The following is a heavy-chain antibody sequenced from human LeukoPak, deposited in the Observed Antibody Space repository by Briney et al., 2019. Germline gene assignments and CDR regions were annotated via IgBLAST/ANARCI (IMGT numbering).Heavy chain of an antibody. Sequence: GGSLRLSCAASGFTFSSYSMNWVRQAPGKGLEWVSAISGSGGSTYYADSVKGRFTISRDNSKNTLYLQMNSLRAEDTAVYYCAKATTVTTGGDYWGQGTLVTVSS. CDR2: ISGSGGST. CDR3: AKATTVTTGGDY. V-gene: IGHV3-23*01. J-gene: IGHJ4*02. D-gene: IGHD4-17*01. CDR1: GFTFSSYS.